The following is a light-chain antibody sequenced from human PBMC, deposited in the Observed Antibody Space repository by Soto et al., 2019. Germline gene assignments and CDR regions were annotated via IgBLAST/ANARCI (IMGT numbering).Light chain of an antibody. J-gene: IGKJ2*01. CDR3: QQLNSYPYT. V-gene: IGKV1-9*01. Sequence: DIQLTQSPSFLSASVGDRVTITCRASQGISSYLGWYQQKPGKAPNLLIFAASTLQDGVPSRFSGSGSGTEFTLTISDLQPEDCATYYCQQLNSYPYTFGQGTTLEI. CDR2: AAS. CDR1: QGISSY.